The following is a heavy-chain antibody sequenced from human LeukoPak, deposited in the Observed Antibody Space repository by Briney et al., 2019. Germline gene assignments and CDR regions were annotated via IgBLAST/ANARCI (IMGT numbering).Heavy chain of an antibody. Sequence: SSETLSLTCSVSGGYISSLYWSWIRQPPGKGLEWIGYIYYTGSTNYNPSLRGRVTMSVDTARNQFSLDLISVTAADTAVYYCARWNGGNHHFDCWGQGTLVTVSA. V-gene: IGHV4-59*01. J-gene: IGHJ4*02. D-gene: IGHD1-14*01. CDR1: GGYISSLY. CDR3: ARWNGGNHHFDC. CDR2: IYYTGST.